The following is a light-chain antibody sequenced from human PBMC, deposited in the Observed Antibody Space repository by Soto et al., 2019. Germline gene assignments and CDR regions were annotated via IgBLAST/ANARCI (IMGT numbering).Light chain of an antibody. CDR3: QQYHDWAPLT. CDR2: GAS. V-gene: IGKV3D-15*01. J-gene: IGKJ4*01. Sequence: ETVMTQSPATLSVSPGERATLSCRASQSVSSNLAWYQQKPGQAPRLLIYGASTRATGIPDRFSGSGSGTVFSLTINSPQSEDFAVYYCQQYHDWAPLTLGGGTKVEIK. CDR1: QSVSSN.